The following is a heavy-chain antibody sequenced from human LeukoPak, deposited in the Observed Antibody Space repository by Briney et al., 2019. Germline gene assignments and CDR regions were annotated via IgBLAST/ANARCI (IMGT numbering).Heavy chain of an antibody. J-gene: IGHJ4*02. Sequence: ASVKVSCKASGYTFTSYYMHWVRQAPGQGLEWMGIINPSGGSTSYAQKFQGRVTMTRDTSTSTVYMELSSLRSEDTAVYYCATVAGQIGDFDYWGQGTLVTVSS. CDR1: GYTFTSYY. CDR3: ATVAGQIGDFDY. CDR2: INPSGGST. V-gene: IGHV1-46*01. D-gene: IGHD6-19*01.